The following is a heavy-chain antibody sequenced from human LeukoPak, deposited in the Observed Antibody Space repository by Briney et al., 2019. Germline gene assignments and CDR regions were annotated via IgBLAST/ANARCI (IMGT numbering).Heavy chain of an antibody. Sequence: GSLRLSCAASGFTFSSYAMSWVRQAPGKGLEWVSAISGSGGSTYYADSVKGRFTISRDNSKNTLYLQMNSLRAEDTAVYYCAKGQLWMTTVTTSFFDPWGQGTLVTVSS. CDR3: AKGQLWMTTVTTSFFDP. D-gene: IGHD4-17*01. V-gene: IGHV3-23*01. CDR1: GFTFSSYA. CDR2: ISGSGGST. J-gene: IGHJ5*02.